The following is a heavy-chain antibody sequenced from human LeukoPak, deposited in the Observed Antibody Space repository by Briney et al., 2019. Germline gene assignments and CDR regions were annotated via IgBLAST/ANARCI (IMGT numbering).Heavy chain of an antibody. J-gene: IGHJ5*02. CDR2: ISYDGSNK. Sequence: GGSLRLSCAASGFTFSSYGMHWVRQAPAKGLEWVAVISYDGSNKYYADSVKGRFTISRDNSKNTLYLQMNSLRAEDTAVYYCAKGYCSSTSCYPFDPWGQGTLVTVSS. CDR3: AKGYCSSTSCYPFDP. D-gene: IGHD2-2*01. V-gene: IGHV3-30*18. CDR1: GFTFSSYG.